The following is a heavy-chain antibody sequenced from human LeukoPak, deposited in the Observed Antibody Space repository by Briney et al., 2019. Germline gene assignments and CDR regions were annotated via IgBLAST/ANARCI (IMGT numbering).Heavy chain of an antibody. V-gene: IGHV3-23*01. Sequence: GGSLRLSCAASGFTFSTYAMSWVRQAPGKGLEWVSTISGSGGRTYYIDSVKGRFTISRDNAKNSLYLQMNSLRAEDTAVYYCATYRTRRSNSLDFWGRGTLVTVSS. D-gene: IGHD6-13*01. J-gene: IGHJ4*02. CDR2: ISGSGGRT. CDR1: GFTFSTYA. CDR3: ATYRTRRSNSLDF.